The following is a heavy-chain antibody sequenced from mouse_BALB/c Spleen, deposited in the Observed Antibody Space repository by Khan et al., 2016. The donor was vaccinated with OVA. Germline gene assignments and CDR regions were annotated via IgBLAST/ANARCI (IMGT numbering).Heavy chain of an antibody. CDR2: IIPSNDYT. CDR1: GYTFTTYT. CDR3: AREGADYRSDGGFAY. D-gene: IGHD2-14*01. Sequence: VQLQQSGAELARPGASVKMSCKASGYTFTTYTIHWVKQRPGQGLEWIGYIIPSNDYTNYNQKFKDRATLTADKSSRPAYMQLSSLTSEDSAGDYCAREGADYRSDGGFAYWGQGTLVTVSA. V-gene: IGHV1-4*01. J-gene: IGHJ3*01.